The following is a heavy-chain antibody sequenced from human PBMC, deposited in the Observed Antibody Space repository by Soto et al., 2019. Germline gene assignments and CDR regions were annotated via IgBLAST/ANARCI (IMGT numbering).Heavy chain of an antibody. Sequence: GGSLRLSCAASGLDFSSEVMCWVRQAPGKGLEWVSSISGSGRTIYHADSMRGRFAISRDNSMNSLYLQLNNLRVDDTAVYYCAKVGPSYYYGMDVWGQGTTVTVSS. D-gene: IGHD1-26*01. CDR3: AKVGPSYYYGMDV. CDR2: ISGSGRTI. CDR1: GLDFSSEV. V-gene: IGHV3-23*01. J-gene: IGHJ6*02.